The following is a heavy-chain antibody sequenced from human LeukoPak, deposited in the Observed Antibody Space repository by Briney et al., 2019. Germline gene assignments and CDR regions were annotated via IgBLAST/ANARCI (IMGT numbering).Heavy chain of an antibody. CDR1: GFTFSSYA. CDR2: ISYDGSNK. Sequence: PGRSLRLSCAASGFTFSSYAMHWVRQAPGKGLEWVAVISYDGSNKYYADSVKGRFTISRDNSKNTLYLQMNSLRAEDTAVYYCAREVAARRLGSWFDPWGQGTLVTVSS. CDR3: AREVAARRLGSWFDP. D-gene: IGHD6-6*01. V-gene: IGHV3-30-3*01. J-gene: IGHJ5*02.